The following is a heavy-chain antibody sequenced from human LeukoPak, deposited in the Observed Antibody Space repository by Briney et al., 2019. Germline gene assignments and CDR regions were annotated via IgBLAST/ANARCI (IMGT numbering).Heavy chain of an antibody. V-gene: IGHV7-4-1*02. CDR2: INTNTGNP. CDR1: GYTFTNYA. Sequence: GASVKVSCKASGYTFTNYAVNWVRQAPGQGLEWMGWINTNTGNPTYAQGFTGRFVFSLDTSVSTAYLQISSLKAEDTALYYCTRLYGAHAFDIWGQGTMVTVSS. CDR3: TRLYGAHAFDI. D-gene: IGHD4/OR15-4a*01. J-gene: IGHJ3*02.